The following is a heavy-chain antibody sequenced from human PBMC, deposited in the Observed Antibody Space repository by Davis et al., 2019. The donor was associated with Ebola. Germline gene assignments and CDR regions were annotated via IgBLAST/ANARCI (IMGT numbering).Heavy chain of an antibody. V-gene: IGHV3-23*01. J-gene: IGHJ3*02. Sequence: PSGSLSLSCAVSGFTFTNYAMSWARQAPGKGLEWVSSISGGGGSTYYADSVKGRFTISRDNSKNTLYLQMNSLRAEDTAVYYCARDGNRGLQADWAFEIWGKGTMVTVSS. CDR3: ARDGNRGLQADWAFEI. CDR1: GFTFTNYA. D-gene: IGHD5-24*01. CDR2: ISGGGGST.